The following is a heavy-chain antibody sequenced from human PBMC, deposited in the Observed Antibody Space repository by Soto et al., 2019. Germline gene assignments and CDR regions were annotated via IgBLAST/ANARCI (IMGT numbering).Heavy chain of an antibody. Sequence: SETLSLTCTVSGGSISSGGYYWSWIRQHPGKGLEWIGYIYYSGSTYYNPSLKSRVTISVDTSKNQFSLKLSSVTAADTAVYYCARTSPEGDSYGMDVWGQGTTVTVSS. D-gene: IGHD3-3*01. J-gene: IGHJ6*02. CDR1: GGSISSGGYY. CDR3: ARTSPEGDSYGMDV. CDR2: IYYSGST. V-gene: IGHV4-31*03.